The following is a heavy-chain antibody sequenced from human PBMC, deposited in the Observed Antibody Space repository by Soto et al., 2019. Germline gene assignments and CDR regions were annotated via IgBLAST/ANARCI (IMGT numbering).Heavy chain of an antibody. CDR1: SGSINSSSYY. D-gene: IGHD1-26*01. J-gene: IGHJ4*02. CDR3: ARWNSWFGGSYVDY. CDR2: IYYSGST. Sequence: HSESLSITSTVCSGSINSSSYYWGWHHQPPGKGLEWIGTIYYSGSTYYNPSLKSRVTISVDTSKNHFSLRLYSVTAADTALYFCARWNSWFGGSYVDYWGQGALVTVSS. V-gene: IGHV4-39*02.